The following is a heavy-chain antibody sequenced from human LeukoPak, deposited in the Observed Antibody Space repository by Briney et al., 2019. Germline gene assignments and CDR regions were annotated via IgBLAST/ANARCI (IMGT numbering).Heavy chain of an antibody. D-gene: IGHD1-26*01. V-gene: IGHV5-51*01. J-gene: IGHJ3*02. CDR3: ARVAGSHELDAFDI. Sequence: GESLKISCXGSGYSLTCYWIAWVRQMPGKGLEWMGIIYPGDSDTRYSPSFQGQVTISVDKSFSTAYLQWSSLKASDTAMYYCARVAGSHELDAFDIWGQRTMVTVSS. CDR2: IYPGDSDT. CDR1: GYSLTCYW.